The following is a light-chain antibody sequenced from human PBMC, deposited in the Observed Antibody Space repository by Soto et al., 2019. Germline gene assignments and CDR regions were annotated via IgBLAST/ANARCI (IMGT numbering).Light chain of an antibody. CDR2: GAS. Sequence: ETVLTQSPVTPSCSPGKRPTLYCXXSQSVSSSYLAWYQQKPGQAPRLLIYGASSRATGIPDRFSGSGSGTDFTLTISRLEPEDFAVYYCQQYGSSPTTFGQGTKVDIK. CDR3: QQYGSSPTT. CDR1: QSVSSSY. J-gene: IGKJ1*01. V-gene: IGKV3-20*01.